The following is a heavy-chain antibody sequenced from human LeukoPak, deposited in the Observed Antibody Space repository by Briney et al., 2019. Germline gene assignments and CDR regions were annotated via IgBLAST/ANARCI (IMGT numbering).Heavy chain of an antibody. J-gene: IGHJ4*02. CDR3: AREQAYCGRDCYPGDY. D-gene: IGHD2-21*02. CDR2: ISVSSTYI. Sequence: PGGSLRLSCAASGFTFSSYTMNWVRQAPGKGLEWVSSISVSSTYIHYADSVKGRFTISRDNAKNSLYLQTNSLRAEDTAVYYCAREQAYCGRDCYPGDYWGQGTLVTVSS. V-gene: IGHV3-21*01. CDR1: GFTFSSYT.